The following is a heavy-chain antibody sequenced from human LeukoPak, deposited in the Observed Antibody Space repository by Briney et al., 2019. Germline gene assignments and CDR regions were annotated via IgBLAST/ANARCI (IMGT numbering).Heavy chain of an antibody. V-gene: IGHV1-46*01. CDR2: INPSGGST. CDR1: GYTFTSYC. D-gene: IGHD4-17*01. Sequence: ASVKVSCKASGYTFTSYCMHWVRQAPGQGLEWMGIINPSGGSTSYAQKFQGRVTMTRDTSTSTVYMELSSLRSEDTAVYYCARAMTTVTTEGHWGQGTLVTVSS. J-gene: IGHJ4*02. CDR3: ARAMTTVTTEGH.